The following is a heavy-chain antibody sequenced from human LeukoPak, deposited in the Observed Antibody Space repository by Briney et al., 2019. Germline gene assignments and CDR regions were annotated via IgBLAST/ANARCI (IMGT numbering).Heavy chain of an antibody. V-gene: IGHV4-4*03. CDR3: ARRILTSAEGMDV. CDR1: GGSISSSNW. J-gene: IGHJ6*02. CDR2: IYHSGST. D-gene: IGHD2-15*01. Sequence: PPGTLSLTCAVSGGSISSSNWWSWVRQPPGKGLEWIGEIYHSGSTNYNPSLKSRVTISVDKSKNQFSLKLSSVTAADTAVYYCARRILTSAEGMDVWGQGTTVTVSS.